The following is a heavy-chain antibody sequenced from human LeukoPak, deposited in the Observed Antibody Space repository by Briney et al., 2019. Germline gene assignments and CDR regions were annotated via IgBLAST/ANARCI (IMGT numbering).Heavy chain of an antibody. J-gene: IGHJ3*02. CDR3: ARVYDSSGYVEEHAFDI. V-gene: IGHV1-69*05. CDR1: GGTFSSYA. CDR2: IIPIFGTA. D-gene: IGHD3-22*01. Sequence: GASVKVSCKASGGTFSSYAISWVRQAPGQGLEWMGGIIPIFGTANYAQKFQGRVTITTDGSTSTAYMELGSLRSEDTAVYYCARVYDSSGYVEEHAFDIWGQGTMVTVSS.